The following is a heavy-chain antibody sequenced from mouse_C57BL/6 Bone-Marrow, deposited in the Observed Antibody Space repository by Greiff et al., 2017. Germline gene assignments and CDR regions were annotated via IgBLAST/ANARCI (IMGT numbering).Heavy chain of an antibody. Sequence: VQLKESGAELVRPGASVKLSCTASGFNIKDDYMHWVTQRPEQGLEWIGWIYPENGDTGYASKFQGKAPITADTSSNTAYLQLSRLTSEDTAVYSCTTRGYGSSYGAMDYWGQGTSVTVSS. V-gene: IGHV14-4*01. CDR1: GFNIKDDY. D-gene: IGHD1-1*01. CDR3: TTRGYGSSYGAMDY. J-gene: IGHJ4*01. CDR2: IYPENGDT.